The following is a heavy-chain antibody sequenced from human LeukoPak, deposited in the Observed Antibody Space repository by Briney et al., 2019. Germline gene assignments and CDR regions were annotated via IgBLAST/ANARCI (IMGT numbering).Heavy chain of an antibody. CDR3: ARAMRVVRFFDY. Sequence: EPSETLSLTCTVSSGSISSSSYHWAWIRQPPGKGLEWIGSIYYSGTTYYNPSLKSRVTISVDTSKNQFSLQLTSVTAADTAVYYCARAMRVVRFFDYWGQGILVTVSS. J-gene: IGHJ4*02. CDR1: SGSISSSSYH. CDR2: IYYSGTT. D-gene: IGHD3-22*01. V-gene: IGHV4-39*07.